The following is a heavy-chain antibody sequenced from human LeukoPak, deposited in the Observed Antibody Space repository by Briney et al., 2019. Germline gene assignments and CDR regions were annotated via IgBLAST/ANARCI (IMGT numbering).Heavy chain of an antibody. V-gene: IGHV1-8*03. CDR2: MNPNSGNT. CDR3: ARSRAVRGVIIRRVYYFDY. J-gene: IGHJ4*02. D-gene: IGHD3-10*01. CDR1: GHTFASYD. Sequence: ASVKVSCKASGHTFASYDINWVRQATGQGLEWMGWMNPNSGNTGYAQKFQGRVTITRNTSISTAYMELSSLRSEDTAVYYCARSRAVRGVIIRRVYYFDYWGQGTLVTVSS.